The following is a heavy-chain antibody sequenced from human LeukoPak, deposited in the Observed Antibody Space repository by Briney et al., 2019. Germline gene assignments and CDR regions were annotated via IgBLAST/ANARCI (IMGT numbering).Heavy chain of an antibody. CDR1: GGSINSYY. J-gene: IGHJ4*02. CDR2: IYYSGST. D-gene: IGHD1-14*01. Sequence: SETLSLTCTVSGGSINSYYWSWIRQPPGKGLEWIGYIYYSGSTNYNPSLKGRVTISVDTSKNQFSLKLSSVTAADTAVYYCARIPLYGTQRYFDYWGQGTLVTVSS. V-gene: IGHV4-59*01. CDR3: ARIPLYGTQRYFDY.